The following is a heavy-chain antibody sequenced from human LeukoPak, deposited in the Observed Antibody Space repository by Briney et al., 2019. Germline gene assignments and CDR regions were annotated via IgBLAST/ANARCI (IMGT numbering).Heavy chain of an antibody. CDR1: GGSISSSSYY. V-gene: IGHV4-39*07. CDR2: IYYSGST. CDR3: ARSSGKWSGDYYYHYMDV. Sequence: PSETLSLTCTVSGGSISSSSYYWGWIRQPPGKGLEWIGSIYYSGSTYYNPSLKSRVTISVDTSKNQFSLKLSCVTAADTAVYYSARSSGKWSGDYYYHYMDVWGRGTTVTISS. J-gene: IGHJ6*03. D-gene: IGHD3-3*01.